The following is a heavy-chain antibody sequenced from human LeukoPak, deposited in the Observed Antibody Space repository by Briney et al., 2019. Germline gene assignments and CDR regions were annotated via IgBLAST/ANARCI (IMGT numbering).Heavy chain of an antibody. Sequence: ASVKVSCKASRYTFTGYYMHWVRQAPGQGLEWMGWINPNSGGTNYAQKFQGRVTMTRDTSISTAYMELSRLRSDDTAVYYCARDRLRFGIYDYWGQGTLVTVSS. CDR1: RYTFTGYY. CDR2: INPNSGGT. V-gene: IGHV1-2*02. D-gene: IGHD3-10*01. CDR3: ARDRLRFGIYDY. J-gene: IGHJ4*02.